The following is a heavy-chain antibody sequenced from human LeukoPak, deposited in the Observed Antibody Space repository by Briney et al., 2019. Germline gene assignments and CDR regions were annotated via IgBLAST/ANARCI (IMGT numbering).Heavy chain of an antibody. D-gene: IGHD2-15*01. J-gene: IGHJ4*02. CDR1: GGSNY. Sequence: PLETLSLTCTVSGGSNYWSWIRQPPGKGLEWIGYIYHSGSTYYNPSLKSRVTISVDRSKNQFSLKLSSVTAADTAVYYCARGRGYCSGGSCYFDYWGQGTLVTVSS. V-gene: IGHV4-30-2*01. CDR3: ARGRGYCSGGSCYFDY. CDR2: IYHSGST.